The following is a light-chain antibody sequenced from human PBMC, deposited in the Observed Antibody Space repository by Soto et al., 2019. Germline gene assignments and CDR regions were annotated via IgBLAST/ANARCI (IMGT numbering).Light chain of an antibody. CDR1: QCINTR. CDR2: QTS. CDR3: QQYGSSPIT. Sequence: EIVLTQSPSTLSSFPGDRVTLSCRASQCINTRLAWYQHRPGQAPRLLIYQTSLRAAGIPARFSGSGSGTDFTLTISRLEPEDFAVYYCQQYGSSPITFGQGTRLEIK. J-gene: IGKJ5*01. V-gene: IGKV3-20*01.